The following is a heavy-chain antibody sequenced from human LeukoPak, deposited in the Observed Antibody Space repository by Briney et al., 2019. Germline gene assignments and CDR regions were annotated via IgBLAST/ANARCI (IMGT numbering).Heavy chain of an antibody. J-gene: IGHJ6*03. Sequence: ASVKVSCKASGYTFTNHYMHWVRQAPGQGLEWMGIINPTGGSTSYAQKFQGRVTMTRDTSTSTVYMELSSLRSEDTAVYYCARDQFGPYYDILTGYYDPSYYYYYMDVWGKGTTVTVSS. V-gene: IGHV1-46*01. CDR2: INPTGGST. CDR3: ARDQFGPYYDILTGYYDPSYYYYYMDV. CDR1: GYTFTNHY. D-gene: IGHD3-9*01.